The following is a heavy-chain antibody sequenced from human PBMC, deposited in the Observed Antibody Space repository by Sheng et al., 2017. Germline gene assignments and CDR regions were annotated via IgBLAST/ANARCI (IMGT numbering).Heavy chain of an antibody. D-gene: IGHD2-21*01. CDR3: ARDIPYYFDY. CDR2: IWYDGSNK. CDR1: GFTFSSYG. J-gene: IGHJ4*02. Sequence: QVQLVESGGGVVQPGRSLRLSCAASGFTFSSYGMHWVRQAPGKGLEWVAVIWYDGSNKYYADSVKGRFTISRDNSKNTLYLQMNSLRAEDTAVYYCARDIPYYFDYVGQGTLVTVSS. V-gene: IGHV3-33*01.